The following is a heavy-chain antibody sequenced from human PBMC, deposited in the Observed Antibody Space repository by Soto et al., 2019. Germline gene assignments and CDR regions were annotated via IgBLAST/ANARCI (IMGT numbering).Heavy chain of an antibody. CDR1: GGTLDSDA. CDR3: ARKHCSGGACYFDF. J-gene: IGHJ4*02. V-gene: IGHV1-69*01. D-gene: IGHD2-15*01. Sequence: QVQLVQSGAEVKKPGSSVKVSCRASGGTLDSDAITWVRQAPGQGLERMGGIVPVLGTASFAQKFQGRITITADESTSTEYMELSSLRSEDTAVYFCARKHCSGGACYFDFWGQGTLVTVSS. CDR2: IVPVLGTA.